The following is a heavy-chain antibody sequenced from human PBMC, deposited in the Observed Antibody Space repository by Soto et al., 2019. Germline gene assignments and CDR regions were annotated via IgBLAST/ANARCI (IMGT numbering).Heavy chain of an antibody. V-gene: IGHV4-59*08. J-gene: IGHJ4*02. CDR1: GGSISSYY. D-gene: IGHD3-9*01. CDR3: ARQYYDILTGYSLFDY. CDR2: IYYSGST. Sequence: ETLSLTCTVSGGSISSYYWSWIRQPPGKGLEWIGYIYYSGSTNYNPSLKSRVTISVDTSKNQFSLKLSSVTATDTAVYYCARQYYDILTGYSLFDYWGQGTLVTVSS.